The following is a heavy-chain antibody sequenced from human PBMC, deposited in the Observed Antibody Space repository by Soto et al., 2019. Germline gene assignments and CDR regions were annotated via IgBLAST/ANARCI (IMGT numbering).Heavy chain of an antibody. V-gene: IGHV3-23*01. J-gene: IGHJ3*02. Sequence: GGSLRLSCAAAGFTFSSYAMSWVRQAPGKGLEWVSAISGSGGSTYYADSVKGRFTISRDNSKNTPYLQMNSLRAEDTAVYYCAKDLDIVVVPATFYVFDIWGQGTMVTVSS. CDR2: ISGSGGST. CDR1: GFTFSSYA. D-gene: IGHD2-2*01. CDR3: AKDLDIVVVPATFYVFDI.